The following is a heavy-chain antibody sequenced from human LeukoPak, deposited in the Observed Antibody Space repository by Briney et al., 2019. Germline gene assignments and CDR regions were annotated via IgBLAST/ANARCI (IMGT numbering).Heavy chain of an antibody. Sequence: GGSLRLSCAASGLTFSRYAMTWVRQAPGKGLEWVSSTSGSGDRKYYADSVKGRFTISRDNSKNTLYLQMNSLRAEDTAVYYCAREWFGELSSKRVYWFDPWGQGTLVTVSS. CDR3: AREWFGELSSKRVYWFDP. D-gene: IGHD3-10*01. CDR2: TSGSGDRK. CDR1: GLTFSRYA. V-gene: IGHV3-23*01. J-gene: IGHJ5*02.